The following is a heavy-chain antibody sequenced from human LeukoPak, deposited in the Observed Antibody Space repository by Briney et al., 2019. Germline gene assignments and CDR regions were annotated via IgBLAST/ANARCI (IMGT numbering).Heavy chain of an antibody. J-gene: IGHJ4*02. CDR1: GFTFSSYA. CDR2: ISYDGSNK. CDR3: ARDRRGSSGYYSGPVFY. V-gene: IGHV3-30*04. D-gene: IGHD3-22*01. Sequence: GGSLRLSCAASGFTFSSYAMHWVRQAPGKGLEWLAVISYDGSNKYYADSVKGRFTISRDNSKNTLYLQMNSLRAEDTAVYYCARDRRGSSGYYSGPVFYWGQGTLVTVSS.